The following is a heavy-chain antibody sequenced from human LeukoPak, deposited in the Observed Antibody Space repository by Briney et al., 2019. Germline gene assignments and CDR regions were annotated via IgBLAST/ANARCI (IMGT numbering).Heavy chain of an antibody. J-gene: IGHJ4*02. CDR3: ARLSVSSGWDLDY. D-gene: IGHD6-19*01. CDR2: IYYSGIT. Sequence: SETLSLTCTVSGGSISSSSYYWGWIRQPPGKGLEWIGSIYYSGITYYNPSLKSRVTISVDTSKNQFSLKLSSVTAADTAVYYCARLSVSSGWDLDYWGPGTLVTVSS. CDR1: GGSISSSSYY. V-gene: IGHV4-39*01.